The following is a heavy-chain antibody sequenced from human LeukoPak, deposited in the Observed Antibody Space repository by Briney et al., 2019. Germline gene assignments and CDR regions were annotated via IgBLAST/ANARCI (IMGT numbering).Heavy chain of an antibody. J-gene: IGHJ4*02. V-gene: IGHV3-23*01. CDR1: GFTVSSNY. CDR3: AKGSRKGAAMVNLDY. CDR2: ISGSGGST. D-gene: IGHD5-18*01. Sequence: GGSLRLSCAASGFTVSSNYMSWVRQAPGKGLEWVSAISGSGGSTYYADSVKGRFTISRDNSKNTLYLQMNSLRAEDTAVYYCAKGSRKGAAMVNLDYWGQGTLVTVSS.